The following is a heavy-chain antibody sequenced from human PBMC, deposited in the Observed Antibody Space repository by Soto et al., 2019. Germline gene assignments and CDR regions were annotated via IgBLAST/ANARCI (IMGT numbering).Heavy chain of an antibody. V-gene: IGHV4-61*03. J-gene: IGHJ4*02. CDR3: ATSTLYSYGYD. CDR2: VYYSGTT. D-gene: IGHD5-18*01. CDR1: GGSVSRGSYY. Sequence: SETLSLTCTVSGGSVSRGSYYWNWIRQPPGRGLEWIGYVYYSGTTNYNPSLKSRVTISADKSISTAYLQWSSLKASDTAMYYCATSTLYSYGYDWGQGTLVTVSS.